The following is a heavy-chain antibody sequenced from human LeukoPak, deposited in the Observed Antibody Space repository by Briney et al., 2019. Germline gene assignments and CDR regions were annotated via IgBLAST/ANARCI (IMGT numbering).Heavy chain of an antibody. V-gene: IGHV5-51*01. J-gene: IGHJ3*01. Sequence: NTGESLKISCKVSGYSFTSYCIGWVRQMPGKGLEWMGIIYPGDSGPTYSPSFQGQVTISVDKSINTAYLQWSSLQASDTAMYYCSMSGDRVPLQDDVFDVWGQGTMVTVST. CDR3: SMSGDRVPLQDDVFDV. CDR1: GYSFTSYC. CDR2: IYPGDSGP. D-gene: IGHD1-26*01.